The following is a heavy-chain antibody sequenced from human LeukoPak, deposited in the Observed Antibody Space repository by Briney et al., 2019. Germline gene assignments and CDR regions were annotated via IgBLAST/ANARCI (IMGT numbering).Heavy chain of an antibody. CDR3: ARYYYDSSGYYWGNFDY. CDR1: GYSISSGYF. Sequence: PSETLSLTCAVSGYSISSGYFWAWIRQPPRKGLEWIGNIYHSGSTYYNPSLKSRVTISVDTSKNQFSLKLSSVTAADTAVYYCARYYYDSSGYYWGNFDYWGQGTLVTVSS. D-gene: IGHD3-22*01. V-gene: IGHV4-38-2*01. J-gene: IGHJ4*02. CDR2: IYHSGST.